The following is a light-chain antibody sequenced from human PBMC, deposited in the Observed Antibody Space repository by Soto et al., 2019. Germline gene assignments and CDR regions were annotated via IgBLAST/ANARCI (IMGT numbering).Light chain of an antibody. J-gene: IGLJ2*01. CDR2: EVN. CDR3: SSYADSNTLV. Sequence: QSALTQPPSASGSPGQSVTISCTGTSSDIGGYNFVSWYQQHPGKAPKLMIDEVNKRPSGVPDRFSGSKSGNTASLTVSGLQAEDEADYYCSSYADSNTLVFGGGTKLTV. CDR1: SSDIGGYNF. V-gene: IGLV2-8*01.